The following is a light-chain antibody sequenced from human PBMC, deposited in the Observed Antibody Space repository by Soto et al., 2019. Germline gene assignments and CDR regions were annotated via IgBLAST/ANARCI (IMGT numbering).Light chain of an antibody. CDR2: DAS. J-gene: IGKJ4*01. CDR1: HDISNF. V-gene: IGKV1-33*01. Sequence: DIQMTQSPSSLSASVGDTVTITCQASHDISNFLNWYQQKPGKAPKLLLYDASILETGVPSRFSGSGSGTDFTFTISSLQPEDIATYYCQQYDILPLTFGGGTKVEI. CDR3: QQYDILPLT.